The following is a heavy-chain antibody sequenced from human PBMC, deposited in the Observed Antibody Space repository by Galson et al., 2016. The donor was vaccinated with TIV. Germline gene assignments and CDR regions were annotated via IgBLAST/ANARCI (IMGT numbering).Heavy chain of an antibody. V-gene: IGHV3-23*01. Sequence: SLRLSCAASGFTFSKYAMIWVRQAPGKGLEWVSAVHAGGGGASYSDSVKGRFTISRDNSRNTLYLQMNSLRVEDTAIYYCARRGSTDLDYWGQGTLVTVSS. D-gene: IGHD3-16*01. J-gene: IGHJ4*02. CDR1: GFTFSKYA. CDR2: VHAGGGGA. CDR3: ARRGSTDLDY.